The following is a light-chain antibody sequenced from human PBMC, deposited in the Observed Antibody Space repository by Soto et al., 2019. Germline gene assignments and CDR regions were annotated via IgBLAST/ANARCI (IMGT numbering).Light chain of an antibody. CDR1: QSVGGY. Sequence: EIVLTQSPATLSLSPGERATLSCRASQSVGGYLDWYQQKPGQAPRLLIYDASNRASGIPARFSGSGSGTDFTLPIRSLEPEDLAVYYCHQRSNWPPLTFGGGTKVEIK. J-gene: IGKJ4*01. CDR3: HQRSNWPPLT. CDR2: DAS. V-gene: IGKV3-11*01.